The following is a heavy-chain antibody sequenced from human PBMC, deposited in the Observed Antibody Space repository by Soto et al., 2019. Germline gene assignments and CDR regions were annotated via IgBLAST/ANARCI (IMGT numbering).Heavy chain of an antibody. CDR3: ARVGSLATPAPSAWFAP. J-gene: IGHJ5*02. CDR1: GGSIGSGGYY. CDR2: IYYNGNT. D-gene: IGHD1-1*01. Sequence: QVQLQESGPGLVKPSQTLSLTCSVSGGSIGSGGYYWTWIRQQPGKGLEWIGYIYYNGNTYYNPSLKXRXTXSXXTSKSQSSLTLRSVSVADTAVYYCARVGSLATPAPSAWFAPWGQGTLVTVSS. V-gene: IGHV4-31*03.